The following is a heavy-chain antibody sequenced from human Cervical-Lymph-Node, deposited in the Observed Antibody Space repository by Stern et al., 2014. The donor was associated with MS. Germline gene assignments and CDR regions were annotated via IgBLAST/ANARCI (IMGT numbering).Heavy chain of an antibody. D-gene: IGHD2-2*01. CDR2: INPNNGDT. J-gene: IGHJ4*02. Sequence: QVQLVQSGAEVKKPGASVKVSCKGSGYIFTGYYMHWVRQAPGQGLEWMGWINPNNGDTKNAQKFQGRVNMTRDTSISTAYMELSRLTSDDTARYYCATSRGATDLDYWGQGTLVTVSS. V-gene: IGHV1-2*02. CDR1: GYIFTGYY. CDR3: ATSRGATDLDY.